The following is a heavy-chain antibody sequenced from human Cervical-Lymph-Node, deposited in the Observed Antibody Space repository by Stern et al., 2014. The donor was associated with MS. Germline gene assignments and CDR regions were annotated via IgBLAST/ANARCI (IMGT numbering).Heavy chain of an antibody. Sequence: VQLVESGGGVVQPGRSLTLSCAASGFTFSSYGMHWVRQAPGKGLEWVTLISDDGNNKHYADSVKGRFTISRDNSRNTLLLEMRSLRPDDTAVYYCAKGVDFWTGSTPYRGMDVWGQGTTVTVS. D-gene: IGHD3/OR15-3a*01. CDR2: ISDDGNNK. CDR3: AKGVDFWTGSTPYRGMDV. CDR1: GFTFSSYG. V-gene: IGHV3-30*18. J-gene: IGHJ6*02.